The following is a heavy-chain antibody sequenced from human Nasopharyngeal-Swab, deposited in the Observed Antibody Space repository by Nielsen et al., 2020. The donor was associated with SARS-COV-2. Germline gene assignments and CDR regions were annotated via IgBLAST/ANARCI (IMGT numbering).Heavy chain of an antibody. Sequence: GESLEISCDFSPKRFTNCWIGWVRQMPGKGLELMGIIYPGDSDTRYSPSFQGQVTISADRAFNSVYLQWKSLKASDTAMYYCVRRGCITSSCPSSFDFWGQGTLLTVSA. V-gene: IGHV5-51*01. CDR2: IYPGDSDT. CDR1: PKRFTNCW. CDR3: VRRGCITSSCPSSFDF. D-gene: IGHD3-10*01. J-gene: IGHJ4*02.